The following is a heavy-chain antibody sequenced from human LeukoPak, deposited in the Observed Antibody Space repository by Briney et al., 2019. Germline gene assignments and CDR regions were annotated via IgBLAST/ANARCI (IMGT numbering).Heavy chain of an antibody. CDR1: GFTFSSYG. D-gene: IGHD5-12*01. V-gene: IGHV3-33*01. CDR2: IWYDGSNK. CDR3: ARASGREYIVAPDSDY. J-gene: IGHJ4*02. Sequence: PGRSLRLSCAASGFTFSSYGMHWVRQAPGKGLEWVAVIWYDGSNKYYADSVKGRFTISRDNSKNTLYLQMNSLRAEDTAVYYCARASGREYIVAPDSDYWGQGTLVTVSS.